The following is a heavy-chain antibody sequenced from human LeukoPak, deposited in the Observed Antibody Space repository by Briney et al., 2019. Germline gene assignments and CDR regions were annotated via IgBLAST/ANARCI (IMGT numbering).Heavy chain of an antibody. Sequence: SETLSLTCTVSGGSISSYYWSWIRQPPGKGLEWIGYIYYSGSTNYNPSLKSRVTISVDTSKNQFSLKLSSVTAADTAVYCCARGPYYYDSSGYYYYFDYWGQGTLVTVSS. D-gene: IGHD3-22*01. V-gene: IGHV4-59*08. CDR1: GGSISSYY. CDR2: IYYSGST. CDR3: ARGPYYYDSSGYYYYFDY. J-gene: IGHJ4*02.